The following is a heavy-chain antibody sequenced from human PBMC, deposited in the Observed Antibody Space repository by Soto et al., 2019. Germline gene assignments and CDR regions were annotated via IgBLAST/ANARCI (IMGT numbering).Heavy chain of an antibody. V-gene: IGHV3-7*01. D-gene: IGHD4-17*01. CDR1: GFTFSSYW. J-gene: IGHJ4*02. Sequence: GGSLRLSCAASGFTFSSYWMSWVRQAPGKGLEWVANIKQDGSEKYYVDSVKGRFTISRDNAKNSLYLQMNSLRAEDTAVYYCARDPSGRGDSPFDYWGQGTLVTVSS. CDR3: ARDPSGRGDSPFDY. CDR2: IKQDGSEK.